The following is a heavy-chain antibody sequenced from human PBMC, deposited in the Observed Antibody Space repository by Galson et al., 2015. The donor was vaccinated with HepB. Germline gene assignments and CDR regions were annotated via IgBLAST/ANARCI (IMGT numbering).Heavy chain of an antibody. CDR3: AKDGIMVAANPYHFHY. J-gene: IGHJ4*02. CDR2: TSNGGSNK. D-gene: IGHD2-15*01. CDR1: GYTFSSYG. Sequence: SLRLSCAASGYTFSSYGVHWVRQAPGKGLEWVALTSNGGSNKYYADSVQGRFTISRDNSQNTLLLQMNSLRAEDTAVYYCAKDGIMVAANPYHFHYWGQGTPVTVSS. V-gene: IGHV3-30*04.